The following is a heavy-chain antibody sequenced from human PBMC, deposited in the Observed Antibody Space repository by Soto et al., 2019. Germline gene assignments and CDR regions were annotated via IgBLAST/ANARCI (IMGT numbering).Heavy chain of an antibody. D-gene: IGHD2-2*01. Sequence: GGSLRLSCAASGFTFSSYGMHWVRQAPVKGLEWVAVISYDGSNKYYADSVKGRFTISRDNSKNTLYLQMNSLRAEDTAVYYCANLPLAVPAASPFDIWGQGTMVTVSS. CDR1: GFTFSSYG. J-gene: IGHJ3*02. CDR2: ISYDGSNK. V-gene: IGHV3-30*18. CDR3: ANLPLAVPAASPFDI.